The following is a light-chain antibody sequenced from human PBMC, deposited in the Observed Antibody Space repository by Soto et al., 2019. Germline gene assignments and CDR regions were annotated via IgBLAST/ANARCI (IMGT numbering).Light chain of an antibody. V-gene: IGKV1-9*01. Sequence: IQLTQSPSSLSASVGNIVTISFRARQGIGNFLAWYQQKPGKAPKLLIYGASTLQSGVPSTFSGSGSGTDFTLTISSLQPEDFATYYCQQLNSFPIPFGPGTKVDIK. CDR3: QQLNSFPIP. CDR2: GAS. CDR1: QGIGNF. J-gene: IGKJ3*01.